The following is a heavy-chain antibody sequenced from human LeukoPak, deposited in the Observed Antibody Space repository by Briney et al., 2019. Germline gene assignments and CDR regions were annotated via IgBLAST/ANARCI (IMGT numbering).Heavy chain of an antibody. Sequence: GGSLRLSCAASAFTFSDYWMTWVRQAPGKGLEWVAAIGGGGSDTKYTDSVMGRFTLSRDLSKNTLYLQMNSLRAEDTAVYFCAKDVFHWAFDIWGQGTMVTVSS. CDR3: AKDVFHWAFDI. CDR1: AFTFSDYW. V-gene: IGHV3-23*01. D-gene: IGHD1-1*01. J-gene: IGHJ3*02. CDR2: IGGGGSDT.